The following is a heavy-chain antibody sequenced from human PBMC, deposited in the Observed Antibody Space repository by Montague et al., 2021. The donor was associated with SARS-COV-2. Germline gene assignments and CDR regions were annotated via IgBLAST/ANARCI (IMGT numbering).Heavy chain of an antibody. J-gene: IGHJ2*01. CDR1: GGSISSGGYY. Sequence: TRSLTCTVSGGSISSGGYYWSWIRQHPGKGLEWIGYIYYSGSTYYNPSLKSRVTISVDTFKNQFSLKLSSVTAADTAVYYCARVHIVVVTAMRYFDLWGRGTLVTVSS. V-gene: IGHV4-31*03. CDR2: IYYSGST. D-gene: IGHD2-21*02. CDR3: ARVHIVVVTAMRYFDL.